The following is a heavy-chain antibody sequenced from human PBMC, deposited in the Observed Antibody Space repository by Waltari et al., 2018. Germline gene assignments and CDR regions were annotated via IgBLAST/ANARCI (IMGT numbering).Heavy chain of an antibody. CDR1: GFTFSIYS. V-gene: IGHV3-48*01. CDR2: ITSDNKTI. D-gene: IGHD3-10*01. Sequence: EVQLVESGGGLVQPGGSPRLSCAASGFTFSIYSMNWVRQAPGKGLEWVSYITSDNKTIYYADSVRGRFTISRDNARGSVYLQMNSLRAEDTAVYYCARSVRGAFDVWGQGTMVTVSS. CDR3: ARSVRGAFDV. J-gene: IGHJ3*01.